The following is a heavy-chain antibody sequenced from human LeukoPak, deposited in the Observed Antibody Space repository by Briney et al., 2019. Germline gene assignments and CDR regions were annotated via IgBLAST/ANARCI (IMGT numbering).Heavy chain of an antibody. Sequence: ASVKVSCKASGYTFTSYGISWVRQAPGQGLEWMGWISGYNGNINYAQQKLQGRVTMTTDTSTSTAYMELRSLRSDDTAVYYCARASLWYRYDSSGYYARYFDYWGQGTLVTVSS. V-gene: IGHV1-18*01. D-gene: IGHD3-22*01. CDR3: ARASLWYRYDSSGYYARYFDY. CDR2: ISGYNGNI. J-gene: IGHJ4*02. CDR1: GYTFTSYG.